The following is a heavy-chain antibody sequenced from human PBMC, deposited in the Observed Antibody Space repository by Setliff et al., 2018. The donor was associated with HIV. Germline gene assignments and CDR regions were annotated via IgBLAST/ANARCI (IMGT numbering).Heavy chain of an antibody. Sequence: SETLSLTCTVSGGSISSSSYYWGWIRQPPGKGLEWIGNIYYSGSTYYNPSFKSRVTISVDKSKNQFSLKLSSVTAADTAVYYCARLRIAVAGTLYWYFDLWGRGTLVT. CDR3: ARLRIAVAGTLYWYFDL. CDR2: IYYSGST. D-gene: IGHD6-19*01. J-gene: IGHJ2*01. CDR1: GGSISSSSYY. V-gene: IGHV4-39*07.